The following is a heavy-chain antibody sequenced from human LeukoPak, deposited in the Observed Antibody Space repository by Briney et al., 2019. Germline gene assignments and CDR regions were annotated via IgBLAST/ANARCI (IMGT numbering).Heavy chain of an antibody. CDR3: ATSGSAAIADYYYYMDV. D-gene: IGHD2-2*01. CDR1: GYTFTSYY. J-gene: IGHJ6*03. Sequence: VASVKVSCKASGYTFTSYYMHWVRQAPGQGLEWMGIINPSGGSTSYAQKFQGRVTMTRDTSTSTVYMELSSLRSEDTAVYYCATSGSAAIADYYYYMDVWGKGTTVTVSS. CDR2: INPSGGST. V-gene: IGHV1-46*01.